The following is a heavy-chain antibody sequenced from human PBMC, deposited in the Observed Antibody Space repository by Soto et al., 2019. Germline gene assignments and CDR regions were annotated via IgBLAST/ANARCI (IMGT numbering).Heavy chain of an antibody. CDR1: GYPFTNYA. J-gene: IGHJ6*02. CDR2: INVGEKKT. D-gene: IGHD3-22*01. V-gene: IGHV1-3*01. Sequence: ASVKVSCKASGYPFTNYAIHWVRQAPGQRLEWVGWINVGEKKTRYSQTFQGRVTITSDQSANTAYMELSSLRSEDTAVYYCASGRPSDSSLKSGPAVYYYYGMDVWGQGTTVTVSS. CDR3: ASGRPSDSSLKSGPAVYYYYGMDV.